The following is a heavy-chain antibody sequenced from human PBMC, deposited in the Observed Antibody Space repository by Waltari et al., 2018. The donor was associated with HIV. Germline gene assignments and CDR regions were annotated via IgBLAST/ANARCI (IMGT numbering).Heavy chain of an antibody. CDR1: GGSISSSSYY. V-gene: IGHV4-39*07. J-gene: IGHJ4*02. D-gene: IGHD3-10*01. CDR2: SYYSGTT. Sequence: QLQLQESGPGLVKPSETLSLTCTVSGGSISSSSYYWGWIRQPPGKGLEWIGSSYYSGTTDYNPSLKSRVTISVDTSKNQFSLKLSSVTAADAAVYYCARVSYGSGGLDYWGQGTLVTVSS. CDR3: ARVSYGSGGLDY.